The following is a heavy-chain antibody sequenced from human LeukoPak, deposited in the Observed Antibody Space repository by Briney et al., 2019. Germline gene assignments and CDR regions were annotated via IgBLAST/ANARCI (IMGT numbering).Heavy chain of an antibody. J-gene: IGHJ6*02. CDR3: ARGGGYDLGYYYYGMDV. Sequence: GGSLRLSCAASGFTFDDYGMSWVRQATGKGLEWVSAIGTAGDTYYPGSVKGRFTISRENAKNSLYLQMNSPRAGDTAVYYCARGGGYDLGYYYYGMDVWGQGTTVTVSS. CDR2: IGTAGDT. CDR1: GFTFDDYG. D-gene: IGHD5-12*01. V-gene: IGHV3-13*01.